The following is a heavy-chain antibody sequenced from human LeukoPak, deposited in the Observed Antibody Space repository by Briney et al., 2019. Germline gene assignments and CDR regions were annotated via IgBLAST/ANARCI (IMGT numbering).Heavy chain of an antibody. D-gene: IGHD1-26*01. Sequence: ASVKVSCKASGYTFTSYYMHWVRQAPGQGLEWMGIINPSGGRTSYAQKFQGRVTMTWDTSTSTVYMELSSLRFEDTAVYYCAREEAGGLFDYWGQGTLVTVSS. V-gene: IGHV1-46*01. J-gene: IGHJ4*02. CDR3: AREEAGGLFDY. CDR1: GYTFTSYY. CDR2: INPSGGRT.